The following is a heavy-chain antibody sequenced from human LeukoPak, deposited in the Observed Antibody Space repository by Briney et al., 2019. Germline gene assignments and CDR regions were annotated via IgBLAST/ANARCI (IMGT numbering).Heavy chain of an antibody. CDR2: IYYSGST. CDR1: GVSISAYF. V-gene: IGHV4-59*01. J-gene: IGHJ4*02. CDR3: ARVRNRASDYYDSSGYYPYYFDY. D-gene: IGHD3-22*01. Sequence: SETLSLTCTVSGVSISAYFWTWFRQPPGKGLEWIGYIYYSGSTNYNPSLKSRVTISVDMSKNQFSLKLSSVTAADTAVYYCARVRNRASDYYDSSGYYPYYFDYWGQGTLVTVSS.